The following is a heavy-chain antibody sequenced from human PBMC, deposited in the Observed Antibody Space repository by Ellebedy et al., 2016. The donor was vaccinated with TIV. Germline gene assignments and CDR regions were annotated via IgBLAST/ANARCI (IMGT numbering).Heavy chain of an antibody. CDR1: GGTFSSYA. D-gene: IGHD4-23*01. V-gene: IGHV1-69*13. CDR3: ARDRSKVTRRDWFDP. J-gene: IGHJ5*02. CDR2: IIPIFGTA. Sequence: AASVKVSCKASGGTFSSYAISWVRQAPGQGLEWMGGIIPIFGTANYAQKFQGRVTITADESTSTAYMELSSLRSEDTAVYYCARDRSKVTRRDWFDPWGQGTLVTVSS.